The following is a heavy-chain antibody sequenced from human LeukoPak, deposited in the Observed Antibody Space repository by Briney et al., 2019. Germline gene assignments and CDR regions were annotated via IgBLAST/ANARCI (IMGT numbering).Heavy chain of an antibody. D-gene: IGHD5-12*01. Sequence: GGSLRLSCAASGFTFSSYSMNWVRQAPGKGLEWVSAISGSGGSTYYADSVKGRFTISRDNSKNTLYLQMNSLRAEDTAVYYCAKDPPGLGGYGNFDYWGQGTLVTVSS. CDR2: ISGSGGST. V-gene: IGHV3-23*01. CDR1: GFTFSSYS. CDR3: AKDPPGLGGYGNFDY. J-gene: IGHJ4*02.